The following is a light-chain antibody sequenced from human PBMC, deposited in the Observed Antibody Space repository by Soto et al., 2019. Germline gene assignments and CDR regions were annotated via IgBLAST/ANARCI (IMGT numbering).Light chain of an antibody. CDR1: QSISTL. CDR2: NAS. CDR3: QQYNSHSQT. V-gene: IGKV1-5*01. J-gene: IGKJ1*01. Sequence: DIQMTQSPSTLSASVGDRITITCRASQSISTLLAWYQQKPGKAPKLLISNASSLENWVPSRFSGSGSETDFTLTISSLQPDDFATYYCQQYNSHSQTFGQGTKVESK.